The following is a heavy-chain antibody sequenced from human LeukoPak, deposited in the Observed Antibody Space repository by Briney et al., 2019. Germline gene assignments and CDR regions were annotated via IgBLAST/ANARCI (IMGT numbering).Heavy chain of an antibody. V-gene: IGHV3-11*01. J-gene: IGHJ4*02. D-gene: IGHD6-13*01. CDR3: AGESVGIAAAQGDY. CDR2: ISSSGSTI. Sequence: MAGGSLRLSCAASGFTFSDYYMSWIRQAPGKGLEWVSYISSSGSTIYYADSVKGRFTISRDNAKNSLYLQMNSLRAEDTAVYYCAGESVGIAAAQGDYWGQGTLVTVSS. CDR1: GFTFSDYY.